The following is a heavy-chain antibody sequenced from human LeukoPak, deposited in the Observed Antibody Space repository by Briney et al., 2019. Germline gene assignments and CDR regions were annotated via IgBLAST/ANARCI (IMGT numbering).Heavy chain of an antibody. CDR3: ATTMQGYDFWSGYFP. CDR2: FDPEDGET. Sequence: GASVNVSCKVSGYTVTELSINWVGQAPGNGLGWMGGFDPEDGETIYAQKFQGRVTMTEDTSTDTAYMELSSLRSEDTAVYYCATTMQGYDFWSGYFPWGQGTLVTVSS. D-gene: IGHD3-3*01. CDR1: GYTVTELS. J-gene: IGHJ5*02. V-gene: IGHV1-24*01.